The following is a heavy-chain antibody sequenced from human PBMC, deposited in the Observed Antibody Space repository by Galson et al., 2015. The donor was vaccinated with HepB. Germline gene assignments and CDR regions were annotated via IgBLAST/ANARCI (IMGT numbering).Heavy chain of an antibody. D-gene: IGHD1-26*01. Sequence: SLRLACAASGFTFSSYAMHWVRQAPGKGLEWVAVISYDGSNKYYADSVKGRFTISRDNSKNTLYLQMNSLRAEDTAVYYCAREGDSGSSNWEDAFDIWGQGTMVTVSS. CDR2: ISYDGSNK. V-gene: IGHV3-30-3*01. J-gene: IGHJ3*02. CDR3: AREGDSGSSNWEDAFDI. CDR1: GFTFSSYA.